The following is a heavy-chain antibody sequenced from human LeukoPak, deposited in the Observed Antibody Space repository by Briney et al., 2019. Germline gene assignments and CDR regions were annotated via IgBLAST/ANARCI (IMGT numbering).Heavy chain of an antibody. J-gene: IGHJ4*02. CDR2: MKGDGSST. CDR3: AEGESCSGFD. V-gene: IGHV3-74*01. D-gene: IGHD6-13*01. CDR1: LVTPSTYR. Sequence: GGSPRLSSAASLVTPSTYRMPWGPDGPGPGVGWGSGMKGDGSSTVYADSVKGRFTISRGNAKNTPYLQMNSLRAGDKGVFYCAEGESCSGFDWGQGTLVTVS.